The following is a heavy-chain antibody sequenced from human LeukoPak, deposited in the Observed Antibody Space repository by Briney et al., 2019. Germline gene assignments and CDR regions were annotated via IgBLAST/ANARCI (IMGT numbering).Heavy chain of an antibody. V-gene: IGHV4-59*08. D-gene: IGHD2/OR15-2a*01. CDR3: ASLLPDTDAFDI. CDR2: IYYSGST. Sequence: PSETLSLTCTVSGGSISSYYWSWIRQPPGKGLEWIGYIYYSGSTSYNPSLKSRVTISVNTSKNQFSLKLSSVTAADTAVYYCASLLPDTDAFDIWGQGTMVTVSS. CDR1: GGSISSYY. J-gene: IGHJ3*02.